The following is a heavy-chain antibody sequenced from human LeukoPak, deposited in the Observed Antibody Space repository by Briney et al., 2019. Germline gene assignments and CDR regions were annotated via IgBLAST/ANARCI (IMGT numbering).Heavy chain of an antibody. J-gene: IGHJ6*03. Sequence: SETLSLTRTVSGGSISSSSYYWGWIRQPPGKGLEWIGSIYYSGSTYYNPSLKSRVTISVDTSKNQFSLKLSSVTAADTAVYYCARMRRGYSSGWYIEYMDVWGKGTTVTVSS. V-gene: IGHV4-39*01. CDR2: IYYSGST. CDR1: GGSISSSSYY. CDR3: ARMRRGYSSGWYIEYMDV. D-gene: IGHD6-19*01.